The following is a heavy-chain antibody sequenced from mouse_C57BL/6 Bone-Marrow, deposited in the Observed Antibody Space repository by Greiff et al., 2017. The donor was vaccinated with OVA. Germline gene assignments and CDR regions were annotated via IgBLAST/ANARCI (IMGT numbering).Heavy chain of an antibody. V-gene: IGHV8-12*01. D-gene: IGHD2-3*01. J-gene: IGHJ3*01. CDR1: GFSLSTSGMG. Sequence: QVTLKESGPGILQSSQTLSLTCSFSGFSLSTSGMGVSWIRQPSGKGLEWLAHIYWDDDKRYNPSLKSRLTISKDTSRNQVFLKITSVDTADTATYYCAAEDGPFAYWGQGTLVTVSA. CDR3: AAEDGPFAY. CDR2: IYWDDDK.